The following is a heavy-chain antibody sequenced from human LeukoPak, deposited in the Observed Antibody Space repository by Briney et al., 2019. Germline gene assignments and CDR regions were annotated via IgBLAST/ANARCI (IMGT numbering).Heavy chain of an antibody. J-gene: IGHJ6*03. D-gene: IGHD3-3*01. CDR3: ARAEDITIFGVVLYYMDV. Sequence: GGSLRLSCAASGFTFRSYAMHWVRQAPGKGLEWVAVISYDGSNKYYADSVKGRFTISRDNSKNTLYLQMNSLRAEDTAVYYCARAEDITIFGVVLYYMDVWGKGTTVTVSS. V-gene: IGHV3-30*01. CDR2: ISYDGSNK. CDR1: GFTFRSYA.